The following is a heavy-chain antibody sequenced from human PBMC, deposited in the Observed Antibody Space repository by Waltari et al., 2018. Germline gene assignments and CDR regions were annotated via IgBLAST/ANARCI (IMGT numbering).Heavy chain of an antibody. J-gene: IGHJ3*02. V-gene: IGHV1-24*01. CDR2: FDPEDGET. CDR1: GYTLTELS. D-gene: IGHD3-22*01. Sequence: QVQLVQSGAEVKKPGASVKVSCKVSGYTLTELSMHWVRQAPGKGLEWMGGFDPEDGETIYARKFQGRVTMTEDTSTDTAYMELSSLRSEDTAVYYCATPGSGYDSSGLLLGAFDIWGQGTMVTVSS. CDR3: ATPGSGYDSSGLLLGAFDI.